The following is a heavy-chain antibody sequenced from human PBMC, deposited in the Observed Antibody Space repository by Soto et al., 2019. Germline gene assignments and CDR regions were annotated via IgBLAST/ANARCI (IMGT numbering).Heavy chain of an antibody. Sequence: SETLSLTCTVSGGSVSSTSYYWTWIRQPPGKGLEWIGYIHYSGSTNYNPSLTSRVAMSVDTSKNHFSLKLSSVTAADTAVYYCAREWEHLYFDYWGQGALVTVSS. J-gene: IGHJ4*02. V-gene: IGHV4-61*01. CDR3: AREWEHLYFDY. CDR2: IHYSGST. D-gene: IGHD1-26*01. CDR1: GGSVSSTSYY.